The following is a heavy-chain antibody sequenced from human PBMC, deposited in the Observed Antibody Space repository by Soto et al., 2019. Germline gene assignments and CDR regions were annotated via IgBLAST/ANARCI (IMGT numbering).Heavy chain of an antibody. V-gene: IGHV5-10-1*01. D-gene: IGHD3-22*01. CDR1: GYSFSVSW. CDR2: IDPSDSYT. J-gene: IGHJ3*02. CDR3: ATPVYYYDSAGSPPHAFDI. Sequence: GASLKISCKGSGYSFSVSWISWLRQMPGKGLEWMGKIDPSDSYTHYSPSFQGHITISADKSISTAYLQWSTLKASDTAMYYCATPVYYYDSAGSPPHAFDIWGQGTKVTVSS.